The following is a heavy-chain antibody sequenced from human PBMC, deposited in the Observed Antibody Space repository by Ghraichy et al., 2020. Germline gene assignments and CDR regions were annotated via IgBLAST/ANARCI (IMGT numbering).Heavy chain of an antibody. D-gene: IGHD2-15*01. CDR3: AREGRYCSGGSCYSGWFDP. V-gene: IGHV4-34*01. CDR1: GGSFSGYY. CDR2: INHSGST. Sequence: ESLNISCAVYGGSFSGYYWSWIRQPPGKGLEWIGEINHSGSTNYNPSLKSRVTISVDTSKNQFSLKLSSVTAADTAVYYCAREGRYCSGGSCYSGWFDPWGQGTLVTVSS. J-gene: IGHJ5*02.